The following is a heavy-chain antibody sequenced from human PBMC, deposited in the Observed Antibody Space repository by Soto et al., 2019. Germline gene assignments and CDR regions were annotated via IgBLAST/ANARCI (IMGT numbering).Heavy chain of an antibody. Sequence: GGSLRLSCAASGFTFSNAWMSWVRQAPGKGLEWVGRIKSKTDGGTTDYAAPVKGRFTISRDDSKNTLYLQMNSLKTEDTAVYYCTTDFEEDYCSSTSCYDLYWGQGTLVTVSS. CDR2: IKSKTDGGTT. V-gene: IGHV3-15*01. D-gene: IGHD2-2*01. J-gene: IGHJ4*02. CDR1: GFTFSNAW. CDR3: TTDFEEDYCSSTSCYDLY.